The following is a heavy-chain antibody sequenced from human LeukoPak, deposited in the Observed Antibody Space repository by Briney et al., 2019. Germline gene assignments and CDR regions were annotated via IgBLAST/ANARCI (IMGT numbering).Heavy chain of an antibody. V-gene: IGHV1-2*02. CDR2: INPNSGAT. J-gene: IGHJ4*02. CDR3: ASVYSAYDLAQLDY. D-gene: IGHD5-12*01. Sequence: ASVKVSCKASGYTFTDYYVHWVRQAPGQGREWMAWINPNSGATNYAQTFQGRVTITTVTSFSTAYMELRSLRSDDTAVYYCASVYSAYDLAQLDYWGQGTLVTVSS. CDR1: GYTFTDYY.